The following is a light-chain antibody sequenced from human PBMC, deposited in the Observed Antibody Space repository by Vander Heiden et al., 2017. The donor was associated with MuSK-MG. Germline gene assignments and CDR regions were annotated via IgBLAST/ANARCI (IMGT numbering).Light chain of an antibody. CDR3: QQSDSTPMWT. J-gene: IGKJ1*01. Sequence: DIQMTQSPSSLSASVGDRLTITCRASQSISTFLNWYQQRPGKAPKLLISAVSRLQSGFPSRFSGSGSGTDFTLTISSLQPEDFATYYCQQSDSTPMWTFGQGTKVEIK. V-gene: IGKV1-39*01. CDR1: QSISTF. CDR2: AVS.